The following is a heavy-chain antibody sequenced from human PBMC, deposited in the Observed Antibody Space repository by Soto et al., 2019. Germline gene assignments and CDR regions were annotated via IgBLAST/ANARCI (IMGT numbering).Heavy chain of an antibody. CDR2: MYYTGST. Sequence: SETLSLTCTVSGVSLSNIDYYLGWLRQPPGKGLEWIGYMYYTGSTNYNPSLKSRVTMSVDTSKNQFSLRLNSVTAADTAVYYCASGGRTRLHISVWGQGTLVTVSS. J-gene: IGHJ4*02. CDR3: ASGGRTRLHISV. D-gene: IGHD2-21*01. V-gene: IGHV4-61*08. CDR1: GVSLSNIDYY.